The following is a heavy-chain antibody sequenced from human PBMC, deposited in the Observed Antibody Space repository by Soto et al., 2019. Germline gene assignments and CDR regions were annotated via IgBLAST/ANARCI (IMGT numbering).Heavy chain of an antibody. J-gene: IGHJ4*02. V-gene: IGHV2-5*02. CDR2: MYWDDDK. Sequence: SGRPVVNPTQTLTLTFTFSGFSLSTSGEDVGWIRQPPGKALEWLALMYWDDDKRYSPSLKSRLTITKDTSKNQVVLTMTNMDPVDTATYYCAHVYGGYDNFDYWGQGTLVTVSS. D-gene: IGHD5-12*01. CDR3: AHVYGGYDNFDY. CDR1: GFSLSTSGED.